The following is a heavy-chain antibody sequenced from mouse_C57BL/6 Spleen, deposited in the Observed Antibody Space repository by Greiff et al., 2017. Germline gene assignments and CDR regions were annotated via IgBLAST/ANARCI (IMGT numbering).Heavy chain of an antibody. CDR3: ARWGANWDNFDV. D-gene: IGHD4-1*01. Sequence: QVHVKQPGAELVMPGASVKLSCKASGYTFTSYWMHWVKQRPGQGLEWIGEIDPSDSYTNYNQKFKGKSTLTVDKSSSTAYMQLSSLTSEDSAVYYCARWGANWDNFDVWGTGTTVTVSS. CDR1: GYTFTSYW. J-gene: IGHJ1*03. CDR2: IDPSDSYT. V-gene: IGHV1-69*01.